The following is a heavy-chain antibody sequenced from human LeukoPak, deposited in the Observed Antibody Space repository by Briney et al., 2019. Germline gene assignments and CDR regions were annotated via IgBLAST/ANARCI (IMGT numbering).Heavy chain of an antibody. CDR3: AREGCTNGVCLNWFDP. Sequence: GASVKVSCKASGYTFTSYDINWVRQATGQGLAWMGWMNPNSGNTGYAQKFQGRVTMTRNTSISTAYMELSSLRSEDTAVYYCAREGCTNGVCLNWFDPWGQGTLVTVSS. D-gene: IGHD2-8*01. J-gene: IGHJ5*02. CDR2: MNPNSGNT. V-gene: IGHV1-8*01. CDR1: GYTFTSYD.